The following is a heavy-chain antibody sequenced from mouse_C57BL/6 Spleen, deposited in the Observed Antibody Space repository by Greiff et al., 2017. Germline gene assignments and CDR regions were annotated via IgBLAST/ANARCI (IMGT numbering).Heavy chain of an antibody. CDR3: TLYGYDVAY. CDR2: IDPENGDT. D-gene: IGHD2-2*01. CDR1: GFNIKDDY. Sequence: VQLQQSGAELVRPGASVKLSCTASGFNIKDDYMHWVKQRPEQGLEWIGWIDPENGDTEYASKFQGKATITADTSSTTAYLQLSSLTSEDTAVYYCTLYGYDVAYWGQGTLVTVSA. J-gene: IGHJ3*01. V-gene: IGHV14-4*01.